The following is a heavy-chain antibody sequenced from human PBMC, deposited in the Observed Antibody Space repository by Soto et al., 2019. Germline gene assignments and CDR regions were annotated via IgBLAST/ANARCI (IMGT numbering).Heavy chain of an antibody. CDR3: AKGVELDV. D-gene: IGHD1-26*01. V-gene: IGHV3-23*01. CDR1: GFSFSSFA. Sequence: EVLLLESGGGLVQPGGSLRLSCEASGFSFSSFAMNWVRQAPGKGLEWVSAIGDSGASTYYADSVKGRFTISRDNSRNTLYLKLISLRAADTAGYYCAKGVELDVWGNGTTVTVSS. J-gene: IGHJ6*04. CDR2: IGDSGAST.